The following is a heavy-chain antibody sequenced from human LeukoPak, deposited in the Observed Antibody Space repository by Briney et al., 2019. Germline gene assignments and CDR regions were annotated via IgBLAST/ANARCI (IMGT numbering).Heavy chain of an antibody. D-gene: IGHD6-19*01. J-gene: IGHJ3*02. CDR2: ISAYNGNT. CDR1: GYTFTSYG. CDR3: AREGQWLDPKNAFDI. V-gene: IGHV1-18*01. Sequence: ASVKVSCKASGYTFTSYGISWVRQAPGQGLEWMGWISAYNGNTNYAQKLQGRVTMTTDTSTSTAYMELRSLRSNDTAVYYCAREGQWLDPKNAFDIWGQRTMVTVSS.